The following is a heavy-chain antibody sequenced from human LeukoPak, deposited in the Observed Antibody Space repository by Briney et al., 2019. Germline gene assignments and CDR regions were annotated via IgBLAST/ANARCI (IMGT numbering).Heavy chain of an antibody. Sequence: PSETLSLTCTVSGGSISSSSYYWGWIRQPPGKGLEWIGSIYYSGSTYYNPSLKSRVTISVDTSKNQFSLKLSSVTAADTAVCYCATLSYYYDSSGYPFDIWGQGTMVTVSS. CDR1: GGSISSSSYY. D-gene: IGHD3-22*01. V-gene: IGHV4-39*01. J-gene: IGHJ3*02. CDR3: ATLSYYYDSSGYPFDI. CDR2: IYYSGST.